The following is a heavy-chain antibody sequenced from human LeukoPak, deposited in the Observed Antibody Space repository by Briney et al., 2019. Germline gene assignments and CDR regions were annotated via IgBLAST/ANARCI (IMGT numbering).Heavy chain of an antibody. Sequence: PGGSLRLSCAASGFTFSSYAMSWVRQAPGKGLEWVSAISGSGGSTYYADSVKGRFTISRNNSKNTLYLQMNSLRAEDTAVYYCAKAEDITIFGVAPKDYWGQGTLVTVSS. J-gene: IGHJ4*02. V-gene: IGHV3-23*01. CDR2: ISGSGGST. CDR3: AKAEDITIFGVAPKDY. D-gene: IGHD3-3*01. CDR1: GFTFSSYA.